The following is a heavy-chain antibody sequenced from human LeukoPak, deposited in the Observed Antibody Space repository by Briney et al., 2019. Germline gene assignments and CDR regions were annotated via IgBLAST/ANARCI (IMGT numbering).Heavy chain of an antibody. Sequence: PGESLKISCKGSEYCFTSYWIVWVRQMPGKGLEWMGIIYPGDSDTRYSPSFQGQVTISADKSISTAYLQWSSLKASDTAKYYCARADYDYVWGSHPSRPDYWGQGTLVTVSS. CDR2: IYPGDSDT. CDR3: ARADYDYVWGSHPSRPDY. D-gene: IGHD3-16*01. J-gene: IGHJ4*02. V-gene: IGHV5-51*01. CDR1: EYCFTSYW.